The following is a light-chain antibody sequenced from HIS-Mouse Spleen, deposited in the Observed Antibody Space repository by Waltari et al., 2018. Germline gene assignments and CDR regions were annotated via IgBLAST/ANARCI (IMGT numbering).Light chain of an antibody. CDR1: QSVSSSY. Sequence: EIVLTQSPGTLSLSPGERATLSCRASQSVSSSYLAWYQQKPGQAPRILIYGASSRATGIPDRFSGSGSVTDFTLTISRLEPEDFAVYYCQQYGSSPMYTFGQGTKLEIK. CDR3: QQYGSSPMYT. J-gene: IGKJ2*01. V-gene: IGKV3-20*01. CDR2: GAS.